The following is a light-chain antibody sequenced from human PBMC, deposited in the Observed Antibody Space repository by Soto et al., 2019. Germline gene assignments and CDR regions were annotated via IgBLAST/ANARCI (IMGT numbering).Light chain of an antibody. CDR3: QQRTNWLT. Sequence: EIVLTQSPATLSLSPGERATLSCRASQNVSTYLACYQQNPGQAPSLLIYDASNRSTGIPARFSGSGSGTDFTLTISSLEPEDSAVYYCQQRTNWLTFGPGTKVDIK. CDR2: DAS. V-gene: IGKV3-11*01. CDR1: QNVSTY. J-gene: IGKJ3*01.